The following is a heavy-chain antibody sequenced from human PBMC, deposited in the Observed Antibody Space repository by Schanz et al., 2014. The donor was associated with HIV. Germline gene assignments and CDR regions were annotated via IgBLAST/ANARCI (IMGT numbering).Heavy chain of an antibody. V-gene: IGHV3-33*01. D-gene: IGHD2-2*01. Sequence: QVQVVESGGGVVQPGRSLRLSCAASGFSFSSYVMHWVRQAPGKGLEWVAVIWYDGSNKYYADFAKGRFTISRDNSKNMVYLQMNSLRAEDTAVYFCARDVAGCSGTSCYSDAFDIWGQGTLVTVSS. J-gene: IGHJ3*02. CDR1: GFSFSSYV. CDR2: IWYDGSNK. CDR3: ARDVAGCSGTSCYSDAFDI.